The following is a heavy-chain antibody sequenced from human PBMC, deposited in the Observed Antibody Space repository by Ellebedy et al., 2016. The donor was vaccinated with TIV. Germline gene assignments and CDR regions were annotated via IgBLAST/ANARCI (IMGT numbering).Heavy chain of an antibody. V-gene: IGHV3-53*01. CDR3: ARDRTNWGFLDS. CDR2: IYSDGKT. J-gene: IGHJ4*02. Sequence: GGSLRLSXAASGLTISTNYMNWVRQAPGKGLEWVSVIYSDGKTFYADSVKGRFAVSRDTSRNTLYLQMNGLTADDTAVYYCARDRTNWGFLDSWGQGTLVTVSS. CDR1: GLTISTNY. D-gene: IGHD7-27*01.